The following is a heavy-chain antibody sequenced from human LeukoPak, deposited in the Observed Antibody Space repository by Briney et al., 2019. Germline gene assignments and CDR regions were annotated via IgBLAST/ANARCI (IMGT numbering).Heavy chain of an antibody. D-gene: IGHD3-16*01. V-gene: IGHV3-30*02. CDR2: EQKDGSYK. J-gene: IGHJ4*02. CDR3: ANIPNSFGPDY. CDR1: EFSFSSHG. Sequence: GGSLRLSCATSEFSFSSHGMHWARQAPGKGLEWVAFEQKDGSYKKYADSVKGRFTISRDDSKNTLYLQMNSLRVEDTAVYYCANIPNSFGPDYWGQGSLVTVSS.